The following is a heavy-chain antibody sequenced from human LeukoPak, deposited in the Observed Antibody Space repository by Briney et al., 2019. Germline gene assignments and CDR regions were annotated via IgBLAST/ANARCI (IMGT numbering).Heavy chain of an antibody. CDR3: ARETSTPDAFDI. CDR1: GFTFSSYG. Sequence: PGRSLRLSCVASGFTFSSYGMHWVRQAPGKGLEWVAVIWYDGSNKYYADSVKGRSTISRDNSKNTLYLQMNSLRAEDTAVYYCARETSTPDAFDIWGQGTMVTVSS. CDR2: IWYDGSNK. D-gene: IGHD5/OR15-5a*01. J-gene: IGHJ3*02. V-gene: IGHV3-33*01.